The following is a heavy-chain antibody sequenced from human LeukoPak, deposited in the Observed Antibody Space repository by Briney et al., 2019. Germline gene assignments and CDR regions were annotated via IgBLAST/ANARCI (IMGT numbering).Heavy chain of an antibody. J-gene: IGHJ4*02. D-gene: IGHD3-22*01. CDR2: IYSGGST. Sequence: GGSLRLSCAASGFTVSSNYMSWVRQAPGKGLEWVSVIYSGGSTYYADSVKGRFTISRDNSKNTLYLQMNSLRAEDTAVYYCAKDYDSSGYSIEGADYWGQGTLVTVSS. V-gene: IGHV3-53*01. CDR1: GFTVSSNY. CDR3: AKDYDSSGYSIEGADY.